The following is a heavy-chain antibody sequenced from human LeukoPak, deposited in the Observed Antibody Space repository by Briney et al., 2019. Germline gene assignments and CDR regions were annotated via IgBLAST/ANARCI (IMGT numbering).Heavy chain of an antibody. D-gene: IGHD3-9*01. V-gene: IGHV3-21*06. CDR3: ARGRYYDFNWFDP. J-gene: IGHJ5*02. Sequence: GGSLRLSCVASGFTFSSYSMIWVRQTPGGGLEWVSSLSSDRTYIYYADSARGRFAISRDNAKSTLFLQMNSLRAEDKGLYYCARGRYYDFNWFDPWGQGTLVTVSS. CDR1: GFTFSSYS. CDR2: LSSDRTYI.